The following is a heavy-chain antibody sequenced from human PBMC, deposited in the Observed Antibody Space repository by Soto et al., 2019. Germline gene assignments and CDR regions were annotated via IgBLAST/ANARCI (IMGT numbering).Heavy chain of an antibody. CDR1: GFTFGGFY. J-gene: IGHJ4*02. V-gene: IGHV3-15*01. D-gene: IGHD3-9*01. CDR3: TTGLEDWLFNMRDY. Sequence: PGGSLRLSCAASGFTFGGFYMGWIRQAPGRGLEWVGRIKSKTDGGTTDYAAPVKGRFTISRDDSKNTLYLQMNSLKTEDTAVYYCTTGLEDWLFNMRDYWGQGTLVTVSS. CDR2: IKSKTDGGTT.